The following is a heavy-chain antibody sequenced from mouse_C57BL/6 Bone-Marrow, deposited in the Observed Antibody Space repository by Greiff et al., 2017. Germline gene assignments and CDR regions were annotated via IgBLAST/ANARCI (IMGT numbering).Heavy chain of an antibody. Sequence: VKLLESGAELARPGASVKLSCTASGYTIKDDYMHWVKQRPEQGLEWIGWIDPGNGDTEYDSKFQGKDTITADTSSNTAYMQLSSLTSEDTAVYYCTACGPCAMAYWGQGTSVTVSA. V-gene: IGHV14-4*01. CDR3: TACGPCAMAY. J-gene: IGHJ4*01. CDR2: IDPGNGDT. CDR1: GYTIKDDY.